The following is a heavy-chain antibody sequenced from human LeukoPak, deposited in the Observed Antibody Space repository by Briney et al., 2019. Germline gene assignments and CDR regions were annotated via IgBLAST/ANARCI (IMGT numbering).Heavy chain of an antibody. D-gene: IGHD2-15*01. Sequence: SETLSLTCAVYGGSFSGYYWSWIHQPPGKGLEWIGEINHSGSTNYNPPLKSRVTISVDTSKNQFSLKLSSVTAADTAVYYCARGRREVVVVVAATRRSWFDPWGQGTLVTVSS. CDR3: ARGRREVVVVVAATRRSWFDP. V-gene: IGHV4-34*01. CDR1: GGSFSGYY. CDR2: INHSGST. J-gene: IGHJ5*02.